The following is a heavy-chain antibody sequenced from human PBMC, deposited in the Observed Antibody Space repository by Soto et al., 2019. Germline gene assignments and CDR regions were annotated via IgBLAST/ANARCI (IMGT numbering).Heavy chain of an antibody. V-gene: IGHV1-69*04. J-gene: IGHJ6*02. CDR3: ASRYCGTSVCSHTRYYYYGLDV. Sequence: QVQLVQSGAEVKKPGSSVKVSCKASGGTFRSYAVSWVRQAPGQGLEWMGGIIPILGIATYAQKFQGRVTITADKSTSTVYMERPSLRSEDTAVFYCASRYCGTSVCSHTRYYYYGLDVWGQGTTVPFSS. D-gene: IGHD2-21*01. CDR1: GGTFRSYA. CDR2: IIPILGIA.